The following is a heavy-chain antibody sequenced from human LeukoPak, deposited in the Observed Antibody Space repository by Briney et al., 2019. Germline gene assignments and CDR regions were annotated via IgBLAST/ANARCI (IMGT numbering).Heavy chain of an antibody. Sequence: GGSLRLSCAASGFSFSNYAMSWVRQAPARGPEWVSSIRGGGETFYADSVKGRFTISRDNSRNTVYLQINSLRAEDTAVYYCGKTTVGYSSGQKPAWPVDYWGQGTLVTVSS. CDR3: GKTTVGYSSGQKPAWPVDY. J-gene: IGHJ4*02. V-gene: IGHV3-23*01. CDR1: GFSFSNYA. D-gene: IGHD5-18*01. CDR2: IRGGGET.